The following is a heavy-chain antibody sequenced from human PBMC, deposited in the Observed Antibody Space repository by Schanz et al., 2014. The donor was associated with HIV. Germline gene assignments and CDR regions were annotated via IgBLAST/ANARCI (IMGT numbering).Heavy chain of an antibody. Sequence: EVQLVESGGGLVKPGGSLRLSCAASGFGLSGYGMNWVRQAPGKGLEWVSSISSSGSFLYYAELVKGRFTVSRDNAKNSLYLQMNRLRAEDTAVYYCAKDQGDVTGTPFDYWGQGTLVTVSS. V-gene: IGHV3-21*02. CDR1: GFGLSGYG. J-gene: IGHJ4*02. CDR3: AKDQGDVTGTPFDY. D-gene: IGHD1-20*01. CDR2: ISSSGSFL.